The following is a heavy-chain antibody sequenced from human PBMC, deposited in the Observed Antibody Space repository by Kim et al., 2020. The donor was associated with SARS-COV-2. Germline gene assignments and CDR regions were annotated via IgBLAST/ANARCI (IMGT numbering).Heavy chain of an antibody. V-gene: IGHV3-74*01. Sequence: GGSLRLSCAASGFTFSTYWMYWVRQAPGKGLVWVSRINSDGSRTNYADSVKGRFTISRDNSKNTLYLQMNSPSAEDSAVYYCASPTSTSLPCYYMDVWGDGTTVTVSS. D-gene: IGHD2-2*01. CDR2: INSDGSRT. CDR1: GFTFSTYW. CDR3: ASPTSTSLPCYYMDV. J-gene: IGHJ6*03.